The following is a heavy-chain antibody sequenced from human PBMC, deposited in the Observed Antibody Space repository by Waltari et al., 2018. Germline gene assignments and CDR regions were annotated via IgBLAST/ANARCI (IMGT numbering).Heavy chain of an antibody. Sequence: QVQLQESGPGLVKPSGTLSLNCAVSGDSISRSDWWNWVRQSPGKGLEWIGEICHDGPTKYDPSLKSRVTISLDTSKNHFSLNLSSVTAADTAVYYCARVLLGCSYTSCYLDNWGPGTLVTVSP. CDR1: GDSISRSDW. CDR3: ARVLLGCSYTSCYLDN. V-gene: IGHV4-4*02. J-gene: IGHJ4*02. D-gene: IGHD2-2*01. CDR2: ICHDGPT.